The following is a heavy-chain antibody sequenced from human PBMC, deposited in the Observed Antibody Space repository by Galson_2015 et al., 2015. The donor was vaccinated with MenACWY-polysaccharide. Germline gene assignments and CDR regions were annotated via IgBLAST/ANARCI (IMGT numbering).Heavy chain of an antibody. CDR1: GFSFSTYS. J-gene: IGHJ4*02. CDR3: ASGEYCRSNSCYIMAFEY. D-gene: IGHD2-2*02. V-gene: IGHV3-30-3*01. Sequence: SLRLSCAASGFSFSTYSMHWVRQAPGKGLEWVAVISYAGSNKYYADSVKGRFTISRDNSKNTMYLQMNSLRPEDTAVYYCASGEYCRSNSCYIMAFEYWGRGTLVTVSS. CDR2: ISYAGSNK.